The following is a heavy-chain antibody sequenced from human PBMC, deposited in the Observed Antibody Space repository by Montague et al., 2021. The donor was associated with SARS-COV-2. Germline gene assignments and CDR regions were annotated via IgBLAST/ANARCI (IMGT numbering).Heavy chain of an antibody. CDR3: ARLSGTVAATGVVLSAPYWYFDL. D-gene: IGHD1-26*01. J-gene: IGHJ2*01. CDR1: SGSISSEDYY. CDR2: SHSSGNN. Sequence: SETLSLTCTVSSGSISSEDYYWGWIRQAPGKGLKWIGFSHSSGNNSYNPSLKSSVTLSVDTSKNPFSLEVTSVPAADTATYYCARLSGTVAATGVVLSAPYWYFDLWGRGTLVTCSS. V-gene: IGHV4-39*02.